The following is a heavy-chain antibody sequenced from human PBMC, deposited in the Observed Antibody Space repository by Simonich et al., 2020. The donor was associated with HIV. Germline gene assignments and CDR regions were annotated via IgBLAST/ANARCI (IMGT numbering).Heavy chain of an antibody. CDR1: GGAFSRYS. CDR2: HIPILNIP. D-gene: IGHD3-22*01. CDR3: ARVKALHDAFDL. Sequence: QVQLVQSGAEVKKPGSSVKVSCKASGGAFSRYSISWVRQAPGQGLEWMGGHIPILNIPTYTQRFQGRVHITADKSTSTAYMELSSLRSEDTAVYYCARVKALHDAFDLWGQGTMVTVSS. J-gene: IGHJ3*01. V-gene: IGHV1-69*09.